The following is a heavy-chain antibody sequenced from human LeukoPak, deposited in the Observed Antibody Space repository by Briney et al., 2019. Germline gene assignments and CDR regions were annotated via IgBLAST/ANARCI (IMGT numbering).Heavy chain of an antibody. CDR3: ARLFGLRYFDWLDAYYFDY. Sequence: PSETLSLTCTVSGGSISSSSYYWGWIRQPPGKGLEWIWSIYYSGSTYYNPSLKSRVTISVDTSKNQFSLKLSSVTAADTAVYYCARLFGLRYFDWLDAYYFDYWGQGTLVTVSS. J-gene: IGHJ4*02. V-gene: IGHV4-39*01. D-gene: IGHD3-9*01. CDR1: GGSISSSSYY. CDR2: IYYSGST.